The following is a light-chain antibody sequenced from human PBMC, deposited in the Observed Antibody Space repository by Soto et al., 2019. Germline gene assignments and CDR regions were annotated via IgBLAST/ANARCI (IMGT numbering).Light chain of an antibody. CDR1: QSISSW. CDR2: KAS. V-gene: IGKV1-5*03. Sequence: DIQMTQSPSTLSASVGDRVTITCRASQSISSWVAWYQQKPGKAPKLLIYKASSLESGVPSRFSGSGSGTEFTLTISILQPDDFATYYCQQYNSYPWTCGQGTKVEI. J-gene: IGKJ1*01. CDR3: QQYNSYPWT.